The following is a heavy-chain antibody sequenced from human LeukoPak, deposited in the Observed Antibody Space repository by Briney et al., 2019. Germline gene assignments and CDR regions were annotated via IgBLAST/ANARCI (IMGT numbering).Heavy chain of an antibody. CDR1: GFTFSSYW. CDR2: INSDGSST. J-gene: IGHJ4*02. D-gene: IGHD2-8*01. Sequence: GGSLRLSCVASGFTFSSYWMHWVRQAPGKGLVWVSRINSDGSSTSYADSVKGRFTISRDNAKNMLYLQMNSLRAEDTAVYYCARERKLMGFDYWGQGTLVTVSS. CDR3: ARERKLMGFDY. V-gene: IGHV3-74*01.